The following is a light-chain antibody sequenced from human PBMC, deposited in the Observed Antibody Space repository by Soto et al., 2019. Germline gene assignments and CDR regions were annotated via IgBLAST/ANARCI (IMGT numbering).Light chain of an antibody. CDR3: QQSGRP. V-gene: IGKV3-20*01. J-gene: IGKJ1*01. Sequence: EILLMQSPGTLSLSPGETATLSCRASQSLTSDYLAWYQQKPGQTPRLLIHGASSRATGIPDRFSGSGSGTDFTLTISRLEPEDSAVYYCQQSGRPFGQGTKVDIK. CDR2: GAS. CDR1: QSLTSDY.